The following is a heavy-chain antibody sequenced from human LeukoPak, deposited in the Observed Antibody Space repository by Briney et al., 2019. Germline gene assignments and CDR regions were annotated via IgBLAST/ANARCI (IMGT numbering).Heavy chain of an antibody. CDR1: GGSISSGGYY. D-gene: IGHD2-2*01. Sequence: SETLSLTCTVSGGSISSGGYYWSWICQHPGKGLEWIGYIYYSGSTYYNPSLKSRVTISVDTSKNQFSLKLSSVTAADTAVYYCATFNGSYCSSTSCYVFDPWGQGTLVTVSS. V-gene: IGHV4-31*03. CDR2: IYYSGST. CDR3: ATFNGSYCSSTSCYVFDP. J-gene: IGHJ5*02.